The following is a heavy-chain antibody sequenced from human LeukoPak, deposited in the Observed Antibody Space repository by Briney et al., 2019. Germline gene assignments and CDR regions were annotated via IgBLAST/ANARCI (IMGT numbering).Heavy chain of an antibody. CDR1: GGSVSSGSYY. V-gene: IGHV4-61*01. CDR2: IYYSGST. J-gene: IGHJ5*02. D-gene: IGHD1-26*01. Sequence: KPSETLSLTCTVSGGSVSSGSYYWSWIRQPPGKGLEWIGYIYYSGSTYYKPSLKGRVTIVIDMSTSQFSLNLRSVTAADTAVYFCARGPLYTESFAKTWFDARGQGTLVTVSS. CDR3: ARGPLYTESFAKTWFDA.